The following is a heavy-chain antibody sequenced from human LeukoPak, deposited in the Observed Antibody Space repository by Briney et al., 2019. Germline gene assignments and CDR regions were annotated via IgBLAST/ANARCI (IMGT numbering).Heavy chain of an antibody. CDR1: GGSMSSSSYY. CDR3: ARGRGINY. Sequence: SETLSLTCSVSGGSMSSSSYYWGWIRQSPGKGLEWIGEINHSGSTNYNPSLKSRVTISVDTSKNQFSLKLSSVTAADTAVYYCARGRGINYWGQGTLVTVSS. D-gene: IGHD3-16*01. J-gene: IGHJ4*02. CDR2: INHSGST. V-gene: IGHV4-39*07.